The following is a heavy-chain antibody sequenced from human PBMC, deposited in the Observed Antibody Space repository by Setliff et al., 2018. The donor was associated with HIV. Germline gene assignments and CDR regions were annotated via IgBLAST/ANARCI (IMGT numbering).Heavy chain of an antibody. V-gene: IGHV4-34*01. Sequence: SETLSLTCAVYGGSLSGYHWSWIRQSPEEGLEWIGEINHSGSTNYNPSLKSRVTMSVDTSKNQFSLKLSSVTAADTAVYYCARGGGYDRSGYYPLDYWGQGTPVTVSS. J-gene: IGHJ4*02. D-gene: IGHD3-22*01. CDR3: ARGGGYDRSGYYPLDY. CDR2: INHSGST. CDR1: GGSLSGYH.